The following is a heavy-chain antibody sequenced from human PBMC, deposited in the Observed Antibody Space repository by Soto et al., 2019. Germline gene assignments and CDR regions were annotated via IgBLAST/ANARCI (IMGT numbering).Heavy chain of an antibody. J-gene: IGHJ5*02. CDR1: GASMNSYH. CDR2: IHSSGST. Sequence: SETLSLTCTVSGASMNSYHWSWIRQPAGKGLEWIGHIHSSGSTNYNPSLKSRVTMSVDTSKNQFSLRLMSLTAADTAVYYCARDQVVAAAGITWIDLWGQGSLVTVSS. CDR3: ARDQVVAAAGITWIDL. D-gene: IGHD6-13*01. V-gene: IGHV4-4*07.